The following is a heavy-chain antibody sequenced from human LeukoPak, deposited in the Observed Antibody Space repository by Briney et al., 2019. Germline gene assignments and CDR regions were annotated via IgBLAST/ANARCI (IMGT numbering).Heavy chain of an antibody. Sequence: ASVKVSCKASGGTFSSYAISWVRQAPGQGLEWMGRIIPIFGTANYAQKFQGRVTITTDESTSTAYMELSSLRYEDTAVYYCSVGLDAIGYHYMDVWGKGSTVTVSS. J-gene: IGHJ6*03. CDR1: GGTFSSYA. CDR2: IIPIFGTA. CDR3: SVGLDAIGYHYMDV. V-gene: IGHV1-69*05. D-gene: IGHD2-2*02.